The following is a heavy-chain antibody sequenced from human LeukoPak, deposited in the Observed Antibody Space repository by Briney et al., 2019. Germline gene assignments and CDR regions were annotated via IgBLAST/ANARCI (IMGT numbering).Heavy chain of an antibody. Sequence: SETLSLTCTVSGGSISSYYWSWIRQPPGKGLEWIGYIYYSGSTNYNPSLKSRVTISVDTSKNQFSLKLSSVTAADTAVYYCARSESGGFGELFIAYWGQGTLVTVSS. D-gene: IGHD3-10*01. J-gene: IGHJ4*02. CDR2: IYYSGST. CDR3: ARSESGGFGELFIAY. CDR1: GGSISSYY. V-gene: IGHV4-59*01.